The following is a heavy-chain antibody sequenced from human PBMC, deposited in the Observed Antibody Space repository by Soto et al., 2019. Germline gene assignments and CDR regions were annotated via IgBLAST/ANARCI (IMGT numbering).Heavy chain of an antibody. CDR3: GRDSGYGSGSSVNDHLVD. J-gene: IGHJ4*01. CDR2: VKFDASEK. CDR1: GFNFGVYW. D-gene: IGHD3-10*01. Sequence: EVQLVESGGGLVQPGGSLRRSCAASGFNFGVYWMSRVRQAPGKGLEWLATVKFDASEKNYVASLKGIFTMSRDNTKDSLDLQMDSRRAEDTPVYWWGRDSGYGSGSSVNDHLVDWGFGTLVSVSS. V-gene: IGHV3-7*01.